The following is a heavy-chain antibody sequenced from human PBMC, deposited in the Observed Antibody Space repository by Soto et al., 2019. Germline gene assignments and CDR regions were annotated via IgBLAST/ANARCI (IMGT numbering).Heavy chain of an antibody. CDR2: IIPIFGTA. V-gene: IGHV1-69*13. CDR3: AREGYYDSSGYYYDFSWFDP. CDR1: GGTFSSYA. J-gene: IGHJ5*02. Sequence: ASVKVSCKASGGTFSSYAISWVRQAPGQGLEWMGGIIPIFGTANYAQKFQGSVTITADESTSTAYMELSSLRSEDTAVYYCAREGYYDSSGYYYDFSWFDPWGQGTLVTVSS. D-gene: IGHD3-22*01.